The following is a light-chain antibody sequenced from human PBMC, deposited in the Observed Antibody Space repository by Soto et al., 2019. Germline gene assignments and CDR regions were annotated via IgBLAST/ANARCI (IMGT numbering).Light chain of an antibody. CDR3: QQSYGTPNT. V-gene: IGKV1-39*01. CDR1: QSISSY. Sequence: DIQMPQSPSSLSASVGDRVIITCRTSQSISSYLNWYQQKPGKAPRLLIYAASSLKSGVPSRFSGGGAGTYFTLTISSLQREDSATYYCQQSYGTPNTFDQGTKLE. CDR2: AAS. J-gene: IGKJ2*01.